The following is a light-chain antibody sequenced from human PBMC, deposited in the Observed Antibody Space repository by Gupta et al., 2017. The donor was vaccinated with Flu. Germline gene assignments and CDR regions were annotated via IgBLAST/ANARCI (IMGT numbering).Light chain of an antibody. V-gene: IGLV2-14*03. CDR2: EVN. J-gene: IGLJ3*02. CDR3: SSYSRNNAWL. CDR1: SRDIGSYDF. Sequence: QPALTQPASMSESPGQSIAISCTGTSRDIGSYDFVSWYQQLPGNAPKLIIFEVNNRPSGVSHRFSGSKSGNTASLIITGLQTEDEAEDYCSSYSRNNAWLFGGGTKVTVL.